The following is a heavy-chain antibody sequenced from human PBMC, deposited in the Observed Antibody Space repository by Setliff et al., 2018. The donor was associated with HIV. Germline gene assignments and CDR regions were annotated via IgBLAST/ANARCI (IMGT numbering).Heavy chain of an antibody. CDR3: ARHRDPPGSRWIFYYYYMDL. Sequence: PSETLSLTCTVSGGSISSHYWGWIRQPPGKGLEWIGYIYYSGSTNYNPSLESRVDISVDTSKNQVSLRLNSVTAADTGVYYCARHRDPPGSRWIFYYYYMDLWGAGTTVTVSS. CDR1: GGSISSHY. CDR2: IYYSGST. D-gene: IGHD6-13*01. J-gene: IGHJ6*03. V-gene: IGHV4-59*08.